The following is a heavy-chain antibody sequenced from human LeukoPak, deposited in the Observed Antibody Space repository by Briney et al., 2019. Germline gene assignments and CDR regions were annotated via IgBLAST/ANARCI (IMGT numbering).Heavy chain of an antibody. CDR3: ARGPAAGIDY. V-gene: IGHV4-30-2*01. CDR1: GGSISSGGYS. J-gene: IGHJ4*02. CDR2: IYHSGST. Sequence: PSETLSLTCAVFGGSISSGGYSLSWIRQPPGKGLEWIGYIYHSGSTYYNPSLKSRVTISVDRSKNQFSLKLSSVTAADTAVYYCARGPAAGIDYWGQGTLVTVSS. D-gene: IGHD6-13*01.